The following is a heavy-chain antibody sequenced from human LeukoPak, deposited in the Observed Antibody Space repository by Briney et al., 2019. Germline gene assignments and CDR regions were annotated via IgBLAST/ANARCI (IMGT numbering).Heavy chain of an antibody. D-gene: IGHD5-24*01. Sequence: GGSLRLSCAASGFTFSSYSMNWVRQAPGKGLEWVSSISSSSSYIYYADSVKGRFTISRDNAKNSLYLQMNSLRAEDTAVYYRARRGEMATIHDYWGQGTLVTVSS. CDR2: ISSSSSYI. CDR3: ARRGEMATIHDY. V-gene: IGHV3-21*01. CDR1: GFTFSSYS. J-gene: IGHJ4*02.